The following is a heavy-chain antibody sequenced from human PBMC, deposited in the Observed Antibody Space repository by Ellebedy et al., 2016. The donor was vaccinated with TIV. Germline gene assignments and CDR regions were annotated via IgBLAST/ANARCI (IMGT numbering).Heavy chain of an antibody. J-gene: IGHJ4*02. Sequence: GESLKISXAASGFTFSSYWMSWVRQAPGKGLEWVANIKQDGSEKYYVDSVKGRFTISRDNAKNSLYLQMNSLRAEDTAVYYCARAVAGTFDYWGQGTLVTVSS. D-gene: IGHD6-19*01. CDR3: ARAVAGTFDY. CDR1: GFTFSSYW. V-gene: IGHV3-7*01. CDR2: IKQDGSEK.